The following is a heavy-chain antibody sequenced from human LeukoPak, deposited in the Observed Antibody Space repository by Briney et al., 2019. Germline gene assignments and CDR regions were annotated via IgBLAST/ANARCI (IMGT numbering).Heavy chain of an antibody. CDR1: GFTFSSYA. D-gene: IGHD2-2*01. J-gene: IGHJ6*02. V-gene: IGHV3-30*04. CDR3: ARVWRGYCSSTSCYFFSGDYYYYGMDV. CDR2: ISYDGSNK. Sequence: AGRSLRLSCAASGFTFSSYAMHWVRQAPGKGLEWVAVISYDGSNKYYADSVKGRFTISRDNSKNTLYLQMNSLRAEDTAVYYCARVWRGYCSSTSCYFFSGDYYYYGMDVWGQGTTVTVSS.